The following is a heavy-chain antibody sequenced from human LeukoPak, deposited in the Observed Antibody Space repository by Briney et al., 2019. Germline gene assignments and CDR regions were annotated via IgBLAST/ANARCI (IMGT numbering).Heavy chain of an antibody. CDR1: GFTFDDYA. J-gene: IGHJ4*02. CDR2: IRWNSGSI. CDR3: AKDNGSGYDILTGYWGIFDY. Sequence: PGGSLRLSCAAFGFTFDDYAMHWVRQAPGKGLEWVSGIRWNSGSIGYADSVKGRFTISRDNAKNSLYLQMNSLRAEDTALYYCAKDNGSGYDILTGYWGIFDYWGQGTLVTVSS. D-gene: IGHD3-9*01. V-gene: IGHV3-9*01.